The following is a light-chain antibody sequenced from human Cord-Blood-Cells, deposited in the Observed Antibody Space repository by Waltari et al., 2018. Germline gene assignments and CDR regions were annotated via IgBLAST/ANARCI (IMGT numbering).Light chain of an antibody. CDR2: GDN. CDR3: QSYDSSNHWV. CDR1: SGSIASHY. V-gene: IGLV6-57*01. J-gene: IGLJ3*02. Sequence: NFMLTQHHSVSESPGKTVTISCTRSSGSIASHYVQWYQQRPGSSPTTVIYGDNQRPSGVPDRFSGSIDSSSNSASLTISGLKTEDEADYYCQSYDSSNHWVFGGGTKLTVL.